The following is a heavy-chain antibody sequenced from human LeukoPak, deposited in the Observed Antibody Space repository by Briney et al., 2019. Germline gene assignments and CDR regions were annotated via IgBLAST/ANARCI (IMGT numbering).Heavy chain of an antibody. CDR2: IYYSGST. V-gene: IGHV4-39*07. CDR1: GGSISSSSYY. D-gene: IGHD1-26*01. Sequence: PSETLSLTCTVSGGSISSSSYYWGWIRQPPGKGLEWIGSIYYSGSTYYNPSLKSRVTISVDTSKNQFSLKLSSVTAADTAVYYCARVRRGPWPWELKGHFDYWGQGTLVTVSS. J-gene: IGHJ4*02. CDR3: ARVRRGPWPWELKGHFDY.